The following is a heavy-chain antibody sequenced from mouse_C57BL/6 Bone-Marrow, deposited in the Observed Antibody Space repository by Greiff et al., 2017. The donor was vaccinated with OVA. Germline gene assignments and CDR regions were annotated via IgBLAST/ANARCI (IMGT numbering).Heavy chain of an antibody. V-gene: IGHV5-15*01. CDR3: ARLSNWAWFAY. CDR1: GFTFSDYG. Sequence: DVKLVESGGGLVQPGGSLKLSCAASGFTFSDYGMAWVRQAPRKGPEWVAFISNLAYSIYYADTVTGRFTISRENAKNTLYLEMSSLRSEDTAMYYCARLSNWAWFAYWGQGTLVTVSA. D-gene: IGHD4-1*01. CDR2: ISNLAYSI. J-gene: IGHJ3*01.